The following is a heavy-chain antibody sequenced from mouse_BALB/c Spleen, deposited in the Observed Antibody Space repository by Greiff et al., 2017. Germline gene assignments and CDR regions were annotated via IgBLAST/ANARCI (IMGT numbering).Heavy chain of an antibody. CDR3: ASVWSSLGVYYAMDY. Sequence: QVQLQQSGPELVKPGASVKISCKASGYAFSTSWMNWVKQRPGQGLEWIGRIYPGDGDTNYNGKFKGKATLTADKSSSTAYMQLSSLTSVDSAVYFCASVWSSLGVYYAMDYWGQGTSVTVSS. V-gene: IGHV1-82*01. CDR2: IYPGDGDT. CDR1: GYAFSTSW. D-gene: IGHD2-10*02. J-gene: IGHJ4*01.